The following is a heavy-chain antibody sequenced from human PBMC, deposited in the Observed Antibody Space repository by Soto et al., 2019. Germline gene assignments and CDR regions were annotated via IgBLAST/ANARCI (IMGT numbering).Heavy chain of an antibody. Sequence: QITLNESGPTPVKPRQTLTLTCTFFGFSLTTSGVGVGWIRQSPGKAPEWLALIYWDDDKRYSPSLKSRLTITKDTSKNQVVLTMADLEPADRATYYCAHRVLRTVFGLVTTTAIYFDFWGLGTPVAVSS. CDR1: GFSLTTSGVG. CDR2: IYWDDDK. J-gene: IGHJ4*02. CDR3: AHRVLRTVFGLVTTTAIYFDF. V-gene: IGHV2-5*02. D-gene: IGHD3-3*01.